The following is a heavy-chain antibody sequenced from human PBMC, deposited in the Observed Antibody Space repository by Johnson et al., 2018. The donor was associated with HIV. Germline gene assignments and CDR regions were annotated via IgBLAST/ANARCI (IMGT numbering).Heavy chain of an antibody. CDR1: GFTFSSYA. D-gene: IGHD1-14*01. J-gene: IGHJ3*02. CDR3: AKFLPGHDAFDI. Sequence: QVQLVESGGGVVQPGRSLRLSCAASGFTFSSYAMHWVRQAPGKGLEWVAVISYDGSNKYYADSVKGRFTISRDNSKNTLYLQMNSLRAEDTAVYYCAKFLPGHDAFDIWGQGTMVTVSS. CDR2: ISYDGSNK. V-gene: IGHV3-30-3*02.